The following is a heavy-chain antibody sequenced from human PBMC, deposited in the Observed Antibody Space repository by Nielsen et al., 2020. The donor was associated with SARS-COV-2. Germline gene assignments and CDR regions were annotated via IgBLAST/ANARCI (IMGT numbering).Heavy chain of an antibody. V-gene: IGHV3-7*01. CDR1: GFTFSSYW. CDR2: IKQDGSEK. J-gene: IGHJ6*02. Sequence: GGSLRLSCAASGFTFSSYWMSWVRQAPGKGLEWVANIKQDGSEKYYVDSVKGRSTISRDNAKNSLYLQMNSLRAEDTAVYYCAREGLGNSWYRSYYYYGMDVWGQGTTVTVSS. D-gene: IGHD6-13*01. CDR3: AREGLGNSWYRSYYYYGMDV.